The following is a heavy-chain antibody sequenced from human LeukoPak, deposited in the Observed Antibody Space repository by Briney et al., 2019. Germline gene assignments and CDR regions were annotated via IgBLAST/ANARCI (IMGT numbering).Heavy chain of an antibody. Sequence: SVKLSCKASGGTFSSYAISWVRQAPGQGLEWMGGIIPIFGTANYAQKFQGRVTITADKSTSTAYMELSSLRSEDTAVYYCASKYCSGGSCSNWGPFLDYWGQGTLVTVSS. D-gene: IGHD2-15*01. CDR3: ASKYCSGGSCSNWGPFLDY. V-gene: IGHV1-69*06. J-gene: IGHJ4*02. CDR2: IIPIFGTA. CDR1: GGTFSSYA.